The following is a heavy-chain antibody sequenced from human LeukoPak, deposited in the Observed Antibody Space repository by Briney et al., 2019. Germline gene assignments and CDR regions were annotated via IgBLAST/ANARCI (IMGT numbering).Heavy chain of an antibody. Sequence: ASVKVSCKASGYTFTGYYMHWVRQAPGQGLEWMGWINPNSGGTNYAQKFQGRVTMTRDTSISTAYMELSGLRSDDTAVYYCARVRYDYGDPPTLDYWGQGTLVTVSS. D-gene: IGHD4-17*01. J-gene: IGHJ4*02. CDR2: INPNSGGT. V-gene: IGHV1-2*02. CDR3: ARVRYDYGDPPTLDY. CDR1: GYTFTGYY.